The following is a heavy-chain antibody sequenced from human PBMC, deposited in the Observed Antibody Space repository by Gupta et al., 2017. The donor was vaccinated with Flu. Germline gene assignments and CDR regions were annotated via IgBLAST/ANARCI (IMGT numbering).Heavy chain of an antibody. V-gene: IGHV3-9*01. J-gene: IGHJ6*03. D-gene: IGHD3-10*01. CDR2: ISWNSGSI. CDR3: AKDIRGPYYYYYMDV. Sequence: GFTFDDYGMHWVRQAPGKGLEWVSGISWNSGSIGYADSVKGRFTISRDNAKKSLYLQMNSLRAEDTALYYCAKDIRGPYYYYYMDVWGEGTTVIVSS. CDR1: GFTFDDYG.